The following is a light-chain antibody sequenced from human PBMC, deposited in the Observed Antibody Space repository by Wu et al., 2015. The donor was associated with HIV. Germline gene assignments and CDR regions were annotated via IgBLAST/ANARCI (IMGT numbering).Light chain of an antibody. CDR2: GAS. J-gene: IGKJ2*01. Sequence: EIVLTQSPGTLSLSPGERATLSCRASQSVSSSYLAWYQQKPGQAPRLLIYGASSRATGIPDRFSGSGSGTDFTLTISNMQSEDFAVYHCQQYNNWPPRMNTFGQGTKLEIK. V-gene: IGKV3-20*01. CDR1: QSVSSSY. CDR3: QQYNNWPPRMNT.